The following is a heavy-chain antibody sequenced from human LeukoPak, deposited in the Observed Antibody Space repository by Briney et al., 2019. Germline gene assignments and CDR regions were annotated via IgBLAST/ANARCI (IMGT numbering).Heavy chain of an antibody. CDR2: IGGSGGTT. CDR3: VREEGWPQQANWFDP. D-gene: IGHD6-13*01. V-gene: IGHV3-23*01. J-gene: IGHJ5*02. Sequence: GGSLRLSCAASGLTFSTYAVSWVRQAPGGGLEWVSAIGGSGGTTYYADSVKGRFTISRDNSKNTLYVQMDSLRAEDTAVYYCVREEGWPQQANWFDPWGQGTLVTVSS. CDR1: GLTFSTYA.